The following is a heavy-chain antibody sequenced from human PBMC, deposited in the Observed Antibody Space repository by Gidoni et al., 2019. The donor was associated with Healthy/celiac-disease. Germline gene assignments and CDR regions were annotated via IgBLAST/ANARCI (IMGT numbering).Heavy chain of an antibody. Sequence: PGQGLEWMGGIIPIFGIANYAQKFQGRVTITADKSTSTAYMELSSLRSEDTAVYYCARGHGYYDSSGYYHRHFDYWGQGTLVTVSS. V-gene: IGHV1-69*17. D-gene: IGHD3-22*01. J-gene: IGHJ4*02. CDR3: ARGHGYYDSSGYYHRHFDY. CDR2: IIPIFGIA.